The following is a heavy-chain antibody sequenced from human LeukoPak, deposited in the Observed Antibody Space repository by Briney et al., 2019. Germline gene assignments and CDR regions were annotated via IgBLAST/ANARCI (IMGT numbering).Heavy chain of an antibody. CDR1: GYTFTGYY. D-gene: IGHD2-15*01. CDR3: ARVRAATVAHGMDV. V-gene: IGHV1-2*04. CDR2: INPNSGGT. Sequence: ASVNVSCKASGYTFTGYYMHWVRQAPGQGLEWMGGINPNSGGTNYAQKFQGWVTMTRDTSISTAYMELSRLRSDDTAVYYCARVRAATVAHGMDVWGQGTTVTVSS. J-gene: IGHJ6*02.